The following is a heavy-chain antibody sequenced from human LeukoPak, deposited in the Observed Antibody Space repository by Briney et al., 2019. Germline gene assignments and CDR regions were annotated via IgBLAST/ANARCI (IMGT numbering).Heavy chain of an antibody. Sequence: GGSLRLSCAASGFIFSSYPMSWVRQAPGKGLEWFSAITSSGDSIYYADSVQGRFTISRDNSKNTLSLQMNTLRAEDTAVYYCAKENPVGGTNYFDYWGQGTLATVSS. J-gene: IGHJ4*02. CDR3: AKENPVGGTNYFDY. V-gene: IGHV3-23*01. CDR2: ITSSGDSI. CDR1: GFIFSSYP. D-gene: IGHD1-26*01.